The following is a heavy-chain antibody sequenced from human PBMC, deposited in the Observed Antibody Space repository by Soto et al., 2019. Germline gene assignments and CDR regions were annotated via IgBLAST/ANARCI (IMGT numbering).Heavy chain of an antibody. CDR3: ARDTQPYSSSWYTFDY. Sequence: ASVKVSCKASGYTFTGYYMHWVRQAPGQGLEWMGWINPNSGGTNYAQKFQGRVTMTRDTSISTAYMELSRLRSDDTAVYYCARDTQPYSSSWYTFDYWGQGTLVTVS. J-gene: IGHJ4*02. CDR2: INPNSGGT. D-gene: IGHD6-13*01. CDR1: GYTFTGYY. V-gene: IGHV1-2*02.